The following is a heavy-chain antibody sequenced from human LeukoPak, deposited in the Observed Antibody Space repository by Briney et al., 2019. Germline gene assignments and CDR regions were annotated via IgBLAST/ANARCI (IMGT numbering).Heavy chain of an antibody. J-gene: IGHJ4*02. CDR2: ISGSGGST. V-gene: IGHV3-23*01. CDR1: GFTFSSYA. CDR3: ANSGYDSSGYYYK. Sequence: PGGSLRLSCAASGFTFSSYAMSWVRQASGKGLEWVSAISGSGGSTYYADSVKGRFTISRDNSKNTLYLQMNSLRAEDTAVYYCANSGYDSSGYYYKWGQGTLVTVSS. D-gene: IGHD3-22*01.